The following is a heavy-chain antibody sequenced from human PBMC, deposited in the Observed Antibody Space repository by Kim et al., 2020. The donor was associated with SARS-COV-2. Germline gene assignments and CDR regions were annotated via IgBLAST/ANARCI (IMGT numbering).Heavy chain of an antibody. Sequence: SDGTNYAQKFQGRVTMTRDTSISKAYMGLSRLRSDDTVVYYCARGDGFDYWGQGTLVTVSS. D-gene: IGHD2-8*01. J-gene: IGHJ4*02. V-gene: IGHV1-2*05. CDR3: ARGDGFDY. CDR2: SDGT.